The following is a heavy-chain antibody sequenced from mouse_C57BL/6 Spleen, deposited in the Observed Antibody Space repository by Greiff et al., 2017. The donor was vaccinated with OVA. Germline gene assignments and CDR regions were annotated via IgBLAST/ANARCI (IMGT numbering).Heavy chain of an antibody. CDR3: ARTTGDYAMDD. CDR2: IRNKANGYTT. CDR1: GFTFTDYY. D-gene: IGHD2-13*01. J-gene: IGHJ4*01. V-gene: IGHV7-3*01. Sequence: EVQLVESGGGLVQPGGSLSLSCAASGFTFTDYYMSWVRQPPGKALEWLGFIRNKANGYTTEYSVSVKGRFTISRDNSQSILYLQMNALRAEDSATDYCARTTGDYAMDDWGQGTSVTVSS.